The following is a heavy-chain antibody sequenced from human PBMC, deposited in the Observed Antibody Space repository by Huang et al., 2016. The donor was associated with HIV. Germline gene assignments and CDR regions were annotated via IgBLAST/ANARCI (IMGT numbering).Heavy chain of an antibody. CDR3: ARPKMTATPSDSSWSYFDF. J-gene: IGHJ4*02. D-gene: IGHD3-10*01. CDR2: VNHRVSA. CDR1: GGSFSDYF. V-gene: IGHV4-34*01. Sequence: QVRLEQWGPNLLKPSDTLSLKCAVYGGSFSDYFWTWIRQSPVKGLGGIGEVNHRVSATHNPSLRSRVSMAVDSSKNQFYLNLTSGTAADTAVYFCARPKMTATPSDSSWSYFDFWGRGTPVTVSS.